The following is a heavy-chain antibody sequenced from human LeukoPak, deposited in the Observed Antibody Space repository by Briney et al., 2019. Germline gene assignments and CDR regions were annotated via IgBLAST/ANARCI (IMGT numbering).Heavy chain of an antibody. V-gene: IGHV3-30*04. CDR3: ARETPSRSGDY. J-gene: IGHJ4*02. Sequence: GGSLRLSCAASGFTFSSYAMHWVRQAPGKGLEWVAVISYDGSNKYYADSVKGRFTISRDNSKNTLYLQMSSLRAEDTAVYYCARETPSRSGDYWGQGTLVTVSS. D-gene: IGHD2-15*01. CDR2: ISYDGSNK. CDR1: GFTFSSYA.